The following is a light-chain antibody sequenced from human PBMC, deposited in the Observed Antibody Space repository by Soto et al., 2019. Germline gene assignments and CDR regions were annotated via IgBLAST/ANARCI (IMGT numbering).Light chain of an antibody. CDR2: GNT. CDR3: SSYAGSNNV. V-gene: IGLV1-40*01. J-gene: IGLJ1*01. CDR1: SSNIGAGYD. Sequence: QSVLTQPPSVSGAPGQRVTLSCTGSSSNIGAGYDVHWYQQLPGTAPKLLIYGNTNRPSGVPDRFSGSKSGTSASLAITGLQADDESDYYCSSYAGSNNVFGTGTKLTVL.